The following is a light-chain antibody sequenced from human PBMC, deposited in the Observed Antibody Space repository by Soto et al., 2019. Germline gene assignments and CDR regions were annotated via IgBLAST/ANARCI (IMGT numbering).Light chain of an antibody. CDR1: QSISNW. CDR3: QQYNSYSRT. V-gene: IGKV1-5*03. CDR2: KAS. J-gene: IGKJ1*01. Sequence: DIQMTQSPSTLSASVGDRVTITCRASQSISNWLAWYQQKPGKAPKLLIYKASSLESGVPSRFSGSGSGTEFTLTISSLQSDDFATYYCQQYNSYSRTFGQGTKVEFK.